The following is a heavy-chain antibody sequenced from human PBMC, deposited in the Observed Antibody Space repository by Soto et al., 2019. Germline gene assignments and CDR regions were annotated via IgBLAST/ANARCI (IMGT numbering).Heavy chain of an antibody. D-gene: IGHD3-3*01. CDR2: IKQDGSEK. V-gene: IGHV3-7*01. CDR3: ARVQETITIFGVVITPGGHDAFDI. J-gene: IGHJ3*02. Sequence: GGSLRLSCAASGFTFSSYWMSWVRQAPGKGLEWVANIKQDGSEKYYVDSVKGRFTISRDNAKNSLYLQMNSLRAEDTAVYYCARVQETITIFGVVITPGGHDAFDIWGQGTMVTVSS. CDR1: GFTFSSYW.